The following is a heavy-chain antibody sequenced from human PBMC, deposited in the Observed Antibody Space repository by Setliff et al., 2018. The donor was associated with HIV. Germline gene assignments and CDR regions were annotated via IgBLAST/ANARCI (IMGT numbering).Heavy chain of an antibody. CDR2: INPNTGLT. CDR1: GYTFSGNY. J-gene: IGHJ6*02. D-gene: IGHD2-2*01. CDR3: ARYLVVVPVAVGGLDV. Sequence: RASVKVSCKASGYTFSGNYIHWVRQAPGQGLEWMGWINPNTGLTNYAQKFQGRVTMTRDTSITTAYMELSGLTSDDSAVYYCARYLVVVPVAVGGLDVWGQGTTVTVSS. V-gene: IGHV1-2*02.